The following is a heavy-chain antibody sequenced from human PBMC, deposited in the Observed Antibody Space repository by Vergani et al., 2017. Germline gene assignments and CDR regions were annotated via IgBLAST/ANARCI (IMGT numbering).Heavy chain of an antibody. J-gene: IGHJ6*02. CDR1: GFTFSSYG. V-gene: IGHV3-33*06. CDR3: AKLSGVYYYYYGMDV. CDR2: IWYDGSNK. Sequence: VQLVESGGGLVQPGGSLRLSCAASGFTFSSYGMHWVRQAPGKGLEWVAVIWYDGSNKYYADSVKGRFTISRDNSKNTLYLQMNSLRAEDTAVYYCAKLSGVYYYYYGMDVWGQGTTVTVSS. D-gene: IGHD7-27*01.